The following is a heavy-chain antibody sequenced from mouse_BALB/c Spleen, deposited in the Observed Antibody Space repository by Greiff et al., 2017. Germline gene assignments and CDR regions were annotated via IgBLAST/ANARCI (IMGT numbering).Heavy chain of an antibody. J-gene: IGHJ1*01. CDR2: ISNGGGST. CDR3: ARHDSHWYFDV. Sequence: EVQRVESGGGLVQPGGSLKLSCAASGFTFSSYTMSWVRQTPEKRLEWVAYISNGGGSTYYPDTVKGRFTISRDNAKNTLYLQMSSLKSEDTAMYYCARHDSHWYFDVWGAGTTVTVSS. D-gene: IGHD2-13*01. V-gene: IGHV5-12-2*01. CDR1: GFTFSSYT.